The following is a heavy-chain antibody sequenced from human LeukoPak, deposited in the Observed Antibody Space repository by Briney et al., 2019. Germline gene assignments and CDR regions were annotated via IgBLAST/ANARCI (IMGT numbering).Heavy chain of an antibody. J-gene: IGHJ3*02. CDR3: AKEGIDAFDI. V-gene: IGHV3-30*02. Sequence: TGGSLRLSCASSGFSFSGYFMHWVRQAPGKGLELVAFIRHDNTDKFYADSVKGRFTISSDNSKSTLYLQMNSLRAEDTAVYYCAKEGIDAFDIWGQGTMVTVSS. CDR1: GFSFSGYF. CDR2: IRHDNTDK.